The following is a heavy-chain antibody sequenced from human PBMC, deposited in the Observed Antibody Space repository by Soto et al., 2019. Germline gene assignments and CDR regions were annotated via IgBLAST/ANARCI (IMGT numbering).Heavy chain of an antibody. CDR3: ARHFKLRQNYYYGMDV. V-gene: IGHV4-39*01. Sequence: SETLSLTCTVSGGSISSSSYYWGWIRQPPGKGLEWIGSIYYSGSTYYNPSLKSRVTISVDTSKNQFSLKLSSVTTADTAVYYCARHFKLRQNYYYGMDVWGQGTTVTVSS. D-gene: IGHD2-21*01. CDR1: GGSISSSSYY. J-gene: IGHJ6*02. CDR2: IYYSGST.